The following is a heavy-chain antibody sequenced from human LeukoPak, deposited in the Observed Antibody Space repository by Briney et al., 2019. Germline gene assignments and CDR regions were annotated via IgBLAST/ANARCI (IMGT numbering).Heavy chain of an antibody. CDR1: GYTFSSNY. CDR2: INPSGGST. J-gene: IGHJ4*02. V-gene: IGHV1-46*01. D-gene: IGHD4-17*01. CDR3: AKEGDYGDPFDY. Sequence: GASVKVSCKASGYTFSSNYMHWVRQAPGQGLEWMGIINPSGGSTNYAQKFQGRVTMTRDTSTSTVYMELSSLRSEDTAVYYCAKEGDYGDPFDYWGQGTLVTVSS.